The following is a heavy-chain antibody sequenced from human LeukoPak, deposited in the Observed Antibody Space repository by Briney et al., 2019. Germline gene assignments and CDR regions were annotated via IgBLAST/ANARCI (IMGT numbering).Heavy chain of an antibody. D-gene: IGHD3-10*01. J-gene: IGHJ6*02. CDR1: GGSISSGGYS. V-gene: IGHV4-30-2*01. CDR2: SYRSGST. CDR3: ARALSGSGSYSYGMDV. Sequence: TLSLTCAVSGGSISSGGYSWSWIGQPPGKGLEWIGYSYRSGSTYYNPSLRSRVTIPVDRSKNQFSLKLSPLTAADTAEYSCARALSGSGSYSYGMDVWGQGPTVTVSS.